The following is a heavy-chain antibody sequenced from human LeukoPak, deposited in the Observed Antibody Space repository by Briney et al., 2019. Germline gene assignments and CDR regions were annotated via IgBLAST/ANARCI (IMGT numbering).Heavy chain of an antibody. J-gene: IGHJ4*02. CDR1: GYTFTTSD. Sequence: ASVKVSCTASGYTFTTSDINWVRQATGQGLEWMGWMNPNSGKTGSAQKFQGRLTMTKNTSTSTAYMGVTGLKFEDTAIYYCARGRPGPAGAGTYDFWGQGTLITVSS. CDR2: MNPNSGKT. CDR3: ARGRPGPAGAGTYDF. D-gene: IGHD6-13*01. V-gene: IGHV1-8*01.